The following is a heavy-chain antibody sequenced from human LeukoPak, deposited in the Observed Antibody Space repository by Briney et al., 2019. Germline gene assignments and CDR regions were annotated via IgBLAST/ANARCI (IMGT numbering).Heavy chain of an antibody. CDR2: INHSGST. D-gene: IGHD3-22*01. V-gene: IGHV4-34*01. CDR3: ARDPYYYDNRGDTFDI. Sequence: SETLSLTCAVYGGSFSGYYWSWIRQPPGKGLEWIGEINHSGSTNYNPSLKSRVTISVDTSKNQFSLKLSSVTAADTAVYYCARDPYYYDNRGDTFDIWGQGTMVTVSS. CDR1: GGSFSGYY. J-gene: IGHJ3*02.